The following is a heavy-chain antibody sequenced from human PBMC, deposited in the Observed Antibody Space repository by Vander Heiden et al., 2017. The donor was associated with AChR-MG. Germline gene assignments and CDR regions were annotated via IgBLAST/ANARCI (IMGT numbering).Heavy chain of an antibody. V-gene: IGHV3-49*04. J-gene: IGHJ4*02. Sequence: EVQVVESGGALVQPGRSPRLTCTGSGFTFGAYAVNGVRQAPGKGLEWVGLIRSTTFGRTTEYAASVRGRFTISRDGSEDIAFLQMNSLKTEDTAVYYCTRADTVVGAKYYFDYWGQGALVTVSS. CDR3: TRADTVVGAKYYFDY. D-gene: IGHD5-18*01. CDR2: IRSTTFGRTT. CDR1: GFTFGAYA.